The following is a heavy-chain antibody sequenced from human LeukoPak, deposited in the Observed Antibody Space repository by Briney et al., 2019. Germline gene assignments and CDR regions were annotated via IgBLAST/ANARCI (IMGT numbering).Heavy chain of an antibody. CDR2: IWYDGSNK. Sequence: GGSLRLSCAASGFTFSSYGMHWVRQAPGKGLEWVAVIWYDGSNKYYADSVKGRFTISRDNFKNTLYLQMNSLRAEDTAVYYCARDRKRIGIAVAGIGAFDIWGQGTMVTVSS. CDR1: GFTFSSYG. D-gene: IGHD6-19*01. CDR3: ARDRKRIGIAVAGIGAFDI. V-gene: IGHV3-33*01. J-gene: IGHJ3*02.